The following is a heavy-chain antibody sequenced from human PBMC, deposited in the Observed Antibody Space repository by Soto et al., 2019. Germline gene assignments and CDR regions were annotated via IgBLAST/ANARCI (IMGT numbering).Heavy chain of an antibody. J-gene: IGHJ3*02. V-gene: IGHV4-61*01. D-gene: IGHD3-22*01. Sequence: SETLSLTCTVSGGSVSSGSYYWSCIRQPPGKGLEWIGYIYYSGSTNYNPSLKSRVTISVDTSKNQFSLKLSSVTAADTAVYYCARYYYDSSGYYGAFDIWGQGTMVTVSS. CDR2: IYYSGST. CDR1: GGSVSSGSYY. CDR3: ARYYYDSSGYYGAFDI.